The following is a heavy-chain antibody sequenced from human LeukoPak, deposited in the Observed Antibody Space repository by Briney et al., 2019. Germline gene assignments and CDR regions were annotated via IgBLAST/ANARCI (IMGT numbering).Heavy chain of an antibody. CDR3: AKVQLGIGVDY. Sequence: PGGSLRLSRAASGFSFSSYAVSWVRQAPGKGLEWVSGISDGGGRTYYADSVKGRFTISRDDSKNTLYLQMNSLRAEDTAVYYCAKVQLGIGVDYWGQGTLVTVSS. CDR2: ISDGGGRT. CDR1: GFSFSSYA. V-gene: IGHV3-23*01. D-gene: IGHD7-27*01. J-gene: IGHJ4*02.